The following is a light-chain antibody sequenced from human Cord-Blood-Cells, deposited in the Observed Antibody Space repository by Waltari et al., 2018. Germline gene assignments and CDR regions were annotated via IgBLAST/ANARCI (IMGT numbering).Light chain of an antibody. J-gene: IGLJ2*01. Sequence: QSALTQPASVSGSPGQSLPISCTGTRSDVGGYNYVSWYQQHPGKAPKPMIYEVSNRPSGVSNRFSGSKSGNTASLTISGLQAEDEADYYCSSYTSSSTLVVFGGGTKLTVL. V-gene: IGLV2-14*01. CDR3: SSYTSSSTLVV. CDR2: EVS. CDR1: RSDVGGYNY.